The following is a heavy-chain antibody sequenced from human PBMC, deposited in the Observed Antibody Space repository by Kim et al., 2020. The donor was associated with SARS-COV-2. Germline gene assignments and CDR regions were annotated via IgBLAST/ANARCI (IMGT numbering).Heavy chain of an antibody. V-gene: IGHV4-34*01. D-gene: IGHD4-17*01. CDR3: ARGLGGDSKNP. J-gene: IGHJ5*02. Sequence: SETLSLTCAVYGGSFSGYYWSWIRQPPGKGLEWIGEINHSGSTNYNPSLKSRVTISVDTSKNQFSLKLSSVTAADTAVYYCARGLGGDSKNPWGQGTLVTVSS. CDR2: INHSGST. CDR1: GGSFSGYY.